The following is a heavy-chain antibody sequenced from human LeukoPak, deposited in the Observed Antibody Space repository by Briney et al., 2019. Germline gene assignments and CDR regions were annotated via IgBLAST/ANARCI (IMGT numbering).Heavy chain of an antibody. J-gene: IGHJ5*02. D-gene: IGHD3-10*01. V-gene: IGHV1-69*05. CDR2: IIPIFGTA. CDR1: GGTFSTYA. CDR3: ARSITMVRGGELTSPNWFDP. Sequence: ASVKVSCKASGGTFSTYAIGWVRQAPGQGLEWMGRIIPIFGTANYAQKFQDRITITTDESTSTAYMELSSLRSEDTAVYYCARSITMVRGGELTSPNWFDPWGQGTLVTVSS.